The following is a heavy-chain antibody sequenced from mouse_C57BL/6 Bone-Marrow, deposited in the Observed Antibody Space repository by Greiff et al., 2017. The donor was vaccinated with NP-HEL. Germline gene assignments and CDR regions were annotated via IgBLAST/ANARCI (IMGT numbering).Heavy chain of an antibody. CDR1: GFTFSDAW. J-gene: IGHJ1*03. V-gene: IGHV6-6*01. D-gene: IGHD2-1*01. Sequence: DVKLQESGGGLVQPGGSMKLSCAASGFTFSDAWMDWVRQSPEKGLEWVAEIRNKANNHATYYAESVKGGFTISRDDSKSSVYLQMNSLRAEDTGIYYCTRALYYGNSYWYFDVWGTGTTVTVSS. CDR2: IRNKANNHAT. CDR3: TRALYYGNSYWYFDV.